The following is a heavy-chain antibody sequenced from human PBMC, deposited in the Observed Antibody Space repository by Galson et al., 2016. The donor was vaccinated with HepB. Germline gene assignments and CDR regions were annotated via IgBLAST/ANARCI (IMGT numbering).Heavy chain of an antibody. CDR2: IYSSGTT. J-gene: IGHJ4*02. Sequence: LSLTCSVSGDSISSGGYHWIWIRQHPGKGPEWIGYIYSSGTTYYNPSLKSRVTISIDTSKNQFSLKFTSVTVPDTAVYYCARRPYSSAWSFDYWGQGILVTVSS. D-gene: IGHD6-19*01. V-gene: IGHV4-30-4*01. CDR1: GDSISSGGYH. CDR3: ARRPYSSAWSFDY.